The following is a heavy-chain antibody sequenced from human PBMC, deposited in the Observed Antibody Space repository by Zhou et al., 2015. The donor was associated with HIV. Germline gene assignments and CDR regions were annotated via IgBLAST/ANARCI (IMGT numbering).Heavy chain of an antibody. V-gene: IGHV1-69*01. D-gene: IGHD3-10*01. Sequence: QVQLVQSGAEVKKPGSSVKVSCKASGGTFSSYAISWVRQAPGQGLEWMGGIIPIFGTANYAQKFQGRVTITADESTSTAYMELSSLRSEDTAVYYCARAGTMVRGVSNKPYNWFDPWGQGTLVTVSS. CDR2: IIPIFGTA. CDR3: ARAGTMVRGVSNKPYNWFDP. CDR1: GGTFSSYA. J-gene: IGHJ5*02.